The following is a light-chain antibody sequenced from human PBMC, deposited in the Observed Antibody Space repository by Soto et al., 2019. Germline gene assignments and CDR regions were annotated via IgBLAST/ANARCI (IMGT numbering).Light chain of an antibody. CDR3: QQYNNWPPLT. Sequence: EIVMTQSPATLSVSPGERATLSCRASQSVSSNLAWYQQKPGQAPRLLIFDASTRATGVPAMFSGSGSGTEFTLTISSLQSKDFAVYYCQQYNNWPPLTFGGGTKVEIK. CDR1: QSVSSN. V-gene: IGKV3-15*01. J-gene: IGKJ4*01. CDR2: DAS.